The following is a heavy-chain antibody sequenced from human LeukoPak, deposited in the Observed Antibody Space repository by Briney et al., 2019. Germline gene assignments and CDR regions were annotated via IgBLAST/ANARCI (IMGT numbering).Heavy chain of an antibody. Sequence: ASVKVSCKASGYTFTSYDINWVRQATGQGLEWMGWMNPNSGNTGYAQKFQGRVTMTRNTSISTAYMELSSLRSEDTAVYYCARWDLYSSSWYTYYYGMDVWGQGTTVTVSS. J-gene: IGHJ6*02. V-gene: IGHV1-8*01. CDR1: GYTFTSYD. CDR2: MNPNSGNT. CDR3: ARWDLYSSSWYTYYYGMDV. D-gene: IGHD6-13*01.